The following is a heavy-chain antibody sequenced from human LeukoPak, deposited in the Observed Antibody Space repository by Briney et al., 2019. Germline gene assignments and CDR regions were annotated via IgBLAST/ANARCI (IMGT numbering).Heavy chain of an antibody. CDR2: IHYSGST. CDR3: ARSHYYDSWDY. D-gene: IGHD3-22*01. V-gene: IGHV4-59*01. CDR1: GGSISSYY. J-gene: IGHJ4*02. Sequence: SETLSLTCTVSGGSISSYYWSWIRQPPGKGLEWIGYIHYSGSTNYNPSLKSRVTISVDTSKNQFSLKLSSLTAADTAVYYCARSHYYDSWDYWGQGTLVTVSS.